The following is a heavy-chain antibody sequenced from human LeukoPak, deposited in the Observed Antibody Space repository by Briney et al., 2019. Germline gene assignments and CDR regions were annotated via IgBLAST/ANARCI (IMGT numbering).Heavy chain of an antibody. CDR3: ARSLPTYYCYYYMDV. V-gene: IGHV3-23*01. J-gene: IGHJ6*03. D-gene: IGHD3-16*02. Sequence: GGSLRLSCAASGFTFSSYGMSWVRQAPGKGLEWVSAISGSGGSTYYADSVKGRFTISRDNSKNTLYLQMGSLRAEDMAVYYCARSLPTYYCYYYMDVWGKGTTVTVSS. CDR2: ISGSGGST. CDR1: GFTFSSYG.